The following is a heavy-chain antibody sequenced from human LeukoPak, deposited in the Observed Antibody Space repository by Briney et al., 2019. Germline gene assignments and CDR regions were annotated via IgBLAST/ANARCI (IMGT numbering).Heavy chain of an antibody. CDR3: ARVTAVPAHFDY. J-gene: IGHJ4*02. CDR2: IYYSGRT. CDR1: GGSISSSNYY. Sequence: PSETLSLTCTVSGGSISSSNYYWGWIRQPPGKGLEWIGSIYYSGRTYYNPPLKSRVTISVDTSKNQFSLKVSSVTAADTAVFYCARVTAVPAHFDYWGQGSLVTVSS. V-gene: IGHV4-39*01. D-gene: IGHD2-2*01.